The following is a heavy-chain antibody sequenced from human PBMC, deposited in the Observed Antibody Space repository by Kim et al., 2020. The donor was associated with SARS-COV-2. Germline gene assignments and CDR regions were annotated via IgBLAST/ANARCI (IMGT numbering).Heavy chain of an antibody. D-gene: IGHD3-16*01. CDR3: VKGGGTLDD. J-gene: IGHJ4*02. Sequence: GGSLRLSCAASGFAFSTYWMSWVRQAPGKGLEWVANMREHGSVKFYGDSVRGRFPISRDNAKNPLYLEMKNLRAEDTAVYYCVKGGGTLDDWGQGNLVT. CDR1: GFAFSTYW. V-gene: IGHV3-7*01. CDR2: MREHGSVK.